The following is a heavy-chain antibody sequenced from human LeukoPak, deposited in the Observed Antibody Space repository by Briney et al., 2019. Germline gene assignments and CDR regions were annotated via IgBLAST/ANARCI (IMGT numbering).Heavy chain of an antibody. D-gene: IGHD3/OR15-3a*01. J-gene: IGHJ6*02. CDR3: ARDRSNYGMDV. V-gene: IGHV3-21*01. Sequence: GGSLRLSCAASGFTFSIYTINWVRQAPGKGLEWVSSISSSGSYINYADSVEGRFTISRDNSKNTLYLQMNSLRAEDTAVYYCARDRSNYGMDVWGQGTTVTVSS. CDR2: ISSSGSYI. CDR1: GFTFSIYT.